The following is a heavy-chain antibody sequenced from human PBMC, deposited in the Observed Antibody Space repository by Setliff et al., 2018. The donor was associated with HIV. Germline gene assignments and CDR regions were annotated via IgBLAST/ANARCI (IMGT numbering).Heavy chain of an antibody. CDR1: GGSISSGSYY. CDR3: ARVQMAYAAFDV. J-gene: IGHJ3*01. D-gene: IGHD4-17*01. Sequence: SETLSLTCTVSGGSISSGSYYWSWIRQPAGKGLEWIGRIYPSGSTNYNPSLKSRVTLSVDTSKHQFSLKLSSVTAADTAVYYCARVQMAYAAFDVWGQGTMVTVSS. CDR2: IYPSGST. V-gene: IGHV4-61*02.